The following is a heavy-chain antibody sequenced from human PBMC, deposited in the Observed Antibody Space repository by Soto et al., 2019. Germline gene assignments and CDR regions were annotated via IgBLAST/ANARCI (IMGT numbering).Heavy chain of an antibody. CDR2: MNPNSGDT. CDR3: ARAPSNYGRGTNWFDP. D-gene: IGHD4-4*01. CDR1: GYTFTSFD. J-gene: IGHJ5*02. Sequence: ASVKVSCKASGYTFTSFDINWVRQATGQGLEWMGWMNPNSGDTGYAQRFQGRVTMTRNTSISTAYMELSSLKSEDTAVYYCARAPSNYGRGTNWFDPWGQGTLVTVS. V-gene: IGHV1-8*01.